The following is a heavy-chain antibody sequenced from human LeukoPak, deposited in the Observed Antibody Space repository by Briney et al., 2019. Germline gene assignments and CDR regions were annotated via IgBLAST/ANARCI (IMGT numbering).Heavy chain of an antibody. J-gene: IGHJ4*02. V-gene: IGHV3-7*03. CDR3: ARDYYDSSGYYHVYYFDY. CDR1: GFTFSSYW. D-gene: IGHD3-22*01. Sequence: GGSLRLSCAASGFTFSSYWMSWVRQAPGKGLEWVANIKQDGSEKYYVDSVKGRFTISRDNAKNSLYLQMNSLRAEDTAVYYCARDYYDSSGYYHVYYFDYWGQGTLVTVSS. CDR2: IKQDGSEK.